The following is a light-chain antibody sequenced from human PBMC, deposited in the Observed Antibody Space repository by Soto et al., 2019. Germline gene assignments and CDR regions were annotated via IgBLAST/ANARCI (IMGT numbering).Light chain of an antibody. V-gene: IGKV1-39*01. J-gene: IGKJ1*01. Sequence: DIQMTPSPSSLSASVGDRVTITCRASQSVRTYLNWYQQKPGKAPNLLIYGVSTLHSGVPSRFSGTGSGTDFTLTISSLQPEDFASYYCQQSYSTPWTFGPGTKVDIK. CDR2: GVS. CDR1: QSVRTY. CDR3: QQSYSTPWT.